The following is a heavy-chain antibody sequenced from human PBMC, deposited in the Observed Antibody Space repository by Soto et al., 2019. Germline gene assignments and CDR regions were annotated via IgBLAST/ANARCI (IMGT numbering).Heavy chain of an antibody. D-gene: IGHD1-7*01. CDR3: ARMSRITGTTGVTYYYGMDV. Sequence: GGSLSLSCAASGFTFSSYDMHWVRQATGKGLEWVSAIGTAGDPYYPGSVKGRFTISRENAKNSLYLQMNSLRAGDTAVYYCARMSRITGTTGVTYYYGMDVWGQGTTVTVSS. CDR1: GFTFSSYD. CDR2: IGTAGDP. V-gene: IGHV3-13*05. J-gene: IGHJ6*02.